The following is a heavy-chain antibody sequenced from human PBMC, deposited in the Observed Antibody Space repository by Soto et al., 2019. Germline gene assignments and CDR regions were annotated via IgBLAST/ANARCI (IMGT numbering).Heavy chain of an antibody. J-gene: IGHJ4*02. D-gene: IGHD4-17*01. V-gene: IGHV4-59*01. CDR2: IYYSGAT. CDR3: ARGDGLYGGNSPPFDY. Sequence: PSETLSLTCTVSGGSISSYYWSWIRQPPGKGLEYIGFIYYSGATNNNPSPKSRVTISVDTSKNQFSLKLSSVTAADTAVYYCARGDGLYGGNSPPFDYWGQGTLVTVSS. CDR1: GGSISSYY.